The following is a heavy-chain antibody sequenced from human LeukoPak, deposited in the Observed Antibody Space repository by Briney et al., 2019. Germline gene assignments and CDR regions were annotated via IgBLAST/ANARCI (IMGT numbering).Heavy chain of an antibody. CDR1: GGSFSGYY. J-gene: IGHJ4*02. CDR3: ARVRQGDSSSWFFDY. Sequence: SETLSLTCAVYGGSFSGYYWSWIRQPPGRGLEWIGEINHSGSTNYNPSLKSRVTISVDTSKNQFSLKLSSVTAANTAVYYCARVRQGDSSSWFFDYWGQGTLVTVSS. D-gene: IGHD6-13*01. V-gene: IGHV4-34*01. CDR2: INHSGST.